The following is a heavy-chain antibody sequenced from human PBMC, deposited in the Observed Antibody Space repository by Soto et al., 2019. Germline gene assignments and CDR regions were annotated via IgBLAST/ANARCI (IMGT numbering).Heavy chain of an antibody. CDR2: ISSNSAYI. V-gene: IGHV3-21*01. D-gene: IGHD6-13*01. J-gene: IGHJ5*02. CDR1: GFTFRSFT. Sequence: SGGSLRLSCAASGFTFRSFTMNWVRQAPGKGLEWVSTISSNSAYIYYTDALRGRFTISRDNAKNSLHLQMNSLRAEDTAVYYCTRDASRDSSARGWFDPWGPGTLAPVYS. CDR3: TRDASRDSSARGWFDP.